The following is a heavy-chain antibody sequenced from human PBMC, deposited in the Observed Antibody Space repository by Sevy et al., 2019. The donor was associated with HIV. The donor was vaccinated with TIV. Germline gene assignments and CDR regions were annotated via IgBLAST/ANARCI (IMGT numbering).Heavy chain of an antibody. D-gene: IGHD3-10*01. V-gene: IGHV4-38-2*02. J-gene: IGHJ5*02. CDR1: GYSISSGYY. CDR3: ASAPLESAGWFDP. Sequence: SETLSLTCTVSGYSISSGYYWGWIRQPPGKGLEWIGSIYHSGSTYYNPSLKSRVTISVDTSKNQFSLKLSSVTAADMAVYYCASAPLESAGWFDPWGQGTLVTVSS. CDR2: IYHSGST.